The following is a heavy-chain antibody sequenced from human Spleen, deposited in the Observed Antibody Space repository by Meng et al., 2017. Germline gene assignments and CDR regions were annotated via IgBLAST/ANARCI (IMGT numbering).Heavy chain of an antibody. CDR1: GGSFSDYY. Sequence: QVSLQQWGAGVVRPSQTLSLTCVFSGGSFSDYYWSWIRQPPGKGLEWIGESNHSGSTNYNPSLESRATISVDTSQNNLSLKLRSVTAADSAVYYCARGPTTMAHDFDYWGQGTLVTVSS. J-gene: IGHJ4*02. D-gene: IGHD4-11*01. V-gene: IGHV4-34*01. CDR3: ARGPTTMAHDFDY. CDR2: SNHSGST.